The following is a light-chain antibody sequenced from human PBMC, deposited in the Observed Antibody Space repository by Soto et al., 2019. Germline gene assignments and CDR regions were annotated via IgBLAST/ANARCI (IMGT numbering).Light chain of an antibody. CDR1: SSDVGAYNY. J-gene: IGLJ2*01. V-gene: IGLV2-14*01. Sequence: QSALTQPASVSGSPGQSITISCTGTSSDVGAYNYVSWYQQHPGKAPKLIIYNVSNRPSGVSNRFSGSKSANTASLTIFGLQAEDEADYYCNSFTDRTTVLFGGGTKVTV. CDR3: NSFTDRTTVL. CDR2: NVS.